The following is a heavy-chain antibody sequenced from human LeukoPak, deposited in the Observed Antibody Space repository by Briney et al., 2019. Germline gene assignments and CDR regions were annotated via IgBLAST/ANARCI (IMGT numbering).Heavy chain of an antibody. CDR1: GGSNSSYS. CDR2: IYYSGST. J-gene: IGHJ6*02. Sequence: KPSETPAPTCSVSGGSNSSYSWGWIREPPREGVEGGGYIYYSGSTNYNPSLKRRVTQSVDTSKNQFSLKLSSVTAVDTAVYYCARLRPDYDILTGFPMDVWGPGTTVTVSS. CDR3: ARLRPDYDILTGFPMDV. D-gene: IGHD3-9*01. V-gene: IGHV4-59*01.